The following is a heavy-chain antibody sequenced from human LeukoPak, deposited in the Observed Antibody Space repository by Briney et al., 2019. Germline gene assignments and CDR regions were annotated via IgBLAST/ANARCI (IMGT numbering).Heavy chain of an antibody. CDR2: ISYDGSNK. V-gene: IGHV3-30*04. Sequence: GGSLRLSCAASGFTFSSYAMHWVRQAPGKGLEWVAVISYDGSNKYYADSVKGRFTISRDNSKNTLYLQMNSLRAEDTAVYYCAGDSGPYYYYGMDVWGQGTTVTVSS. CDR1: GFTFSSYA. J-gene: IGHJ6*02. CDR3: AGDSGPYYYYGMDV. D-gene: IGHD5-12*01.